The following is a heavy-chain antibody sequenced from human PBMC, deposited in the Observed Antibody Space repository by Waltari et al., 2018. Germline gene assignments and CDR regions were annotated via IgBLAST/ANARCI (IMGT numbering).Heavy chain of an antibody. V-gene: IGHV1-24*01. CDR1: GYTLTELS. Sequence: QVQLVQSGAEVKKPGASVKVSCKVSGYTLTELSMHWVRQAPGKGLEWMGGCEPEDGETIYAQKFQGRVTMTEDTSTYTAYMELSSLRSEDTAVYYCATNVHYGVIFDYWGQGTLVTVSS. D-gene: IGHD4-17*01. CDR2: CEPEDGET. CDR3: ATNVHYGVIFDY. J-gene: IGHJ4*02.